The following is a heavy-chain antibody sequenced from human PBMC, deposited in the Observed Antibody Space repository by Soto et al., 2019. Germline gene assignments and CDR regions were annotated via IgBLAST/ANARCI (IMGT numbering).Heavy chain of an antibody. CDR3: ARDKPHSSSWFRTNWFDS. J-gene: IGHJ5*01. CDR2: ISPYTGNT. V-gene: IGHV1-18*01. D-gene: IGHD6-13*01. Sequence: ASVKVSCKASGYIFVNYGIAWVRQAPGQGLEWMGWISPYTGNTHSATQVQGRLTMTTDTSTSTAYMELRSLRSEDTAVYYCARDKPHSSSWFRTNWFDSWGQGTLVTVSS. CDR1: GYIFVNYG.